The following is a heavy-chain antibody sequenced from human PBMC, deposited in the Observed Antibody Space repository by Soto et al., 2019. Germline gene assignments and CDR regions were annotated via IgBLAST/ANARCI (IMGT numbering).Heavy chain of an antibody. CDR3: ARDGGRHSGGIDY. CDR2: IIPIFGTA. J-gene: IGHJ4*02. Sequence: QVQLVQSGAEVKQPGSSVKVSCKASGGTFSSYSINWVRQAPGQGLEWMGEIIPIFGTANYAQKFQGRVTITADESTSTDYMELSSLRSEDTAVYYCARDGGRHSGGIDYWGQGTLVTVSS. CDR1: GGTFSSYS. D-gene: IGHD1-26*01. V-gene: IGHV1-69*01.